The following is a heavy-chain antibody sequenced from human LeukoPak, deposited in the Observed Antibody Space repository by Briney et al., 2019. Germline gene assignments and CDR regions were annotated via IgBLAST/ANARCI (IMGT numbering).Heavy chain of an antibody. J-gene: IGHJ5*02. V-gene: IGHV4-34*01. CDR3: ARVFGDPSGWLMNWFDP. CDR1: GGSFSGYY. CDR2: INHSGST. Sequence: SETLSLTCAVYGGSFSGYYWSWTRQPPGKGLEWIGEINHSGSTNYNPSLKSRVTISVDTSKNQFSLKLSSVTAADTAVYYCARVFGDPSGWLMNWFDPWGQGTLVTVSS. D-gene: IGHD6-19*01.